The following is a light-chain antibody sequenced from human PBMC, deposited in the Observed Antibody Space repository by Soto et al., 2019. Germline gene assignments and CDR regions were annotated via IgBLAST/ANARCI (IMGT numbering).Light chain of an antibody. Sequence: EIVLTQSPGTLSLSAGERATLSCRASQSVSNNYLAWYQQKPGQAPRLLIYGASNRATGIPDRFSGSGSGTDFTLTISRLEPEDFAVYYCQQYGSSGTFGQGPRWIS. J-gene: IGKJ1*01. CDR1: QSVSNNY. CDR2: GAS. CDR3: QQYGSSGT. V-gene: IGKV3-20*01.